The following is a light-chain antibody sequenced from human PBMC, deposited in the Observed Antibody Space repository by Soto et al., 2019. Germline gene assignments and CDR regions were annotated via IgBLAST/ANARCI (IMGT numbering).Light chain of an antibody. V-gene: IGLV2-23*02. Sequence: QSALTQPASVSGSPGQSITISCTGTSSDVGSYNLVSWYQHHPGKAPKLLIYEATNRPSGVSDRVSGSRSGNTASLTISGLQAEDEADYYCCSYAGSNTFVFGGGTKGDRP. CDR2: EAT. J-gene: IGLJ2*01. CDR1: SSDVGSYNL. CDR3: CSYAGSNTFV.